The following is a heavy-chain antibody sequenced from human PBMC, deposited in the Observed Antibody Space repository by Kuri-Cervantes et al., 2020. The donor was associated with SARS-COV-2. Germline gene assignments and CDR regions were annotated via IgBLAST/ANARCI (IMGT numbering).Heavy chain of an antibody. D-gene: IGHD6-13*01. Sequence: GSLRPSCTVPGCSLSSYYWSWTRQPAGKGLEWIGRIYTSGSTNYNPSLKSRVTISVDTSKNQFSLKLSSVTAADTAVYYRAGDPSAAAGPYYYIYYMDGWGKGTTVTVSS. CDR3: AGDPSAAAGPYYYIYYMDG. J-gene: IGHJ6*03. V-gene: IGHV4-4*07. CDR2: IYTSGST. CDR1: GCSLSSYY.